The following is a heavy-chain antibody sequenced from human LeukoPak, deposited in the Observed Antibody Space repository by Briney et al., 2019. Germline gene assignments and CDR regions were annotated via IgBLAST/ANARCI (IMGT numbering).Heavy chain of an antibody. CDR2: FYSSGST. D-gene: IGHD6-19*01. Sequence: SETLSLTCTVSGGSVSTYYWSWIRQPAGKGLEWIGRFYSSGSTSYNPSLKSRVSMSIDTSKNQFSLNLTSVTAADTAVYYCAKVAGSRYFDIWGRGTLVAVSS. V-gene: IGHV4-4*07. CDR3: AKVAGSRYFDI. J-gene: IGHJ2*01. CDR1: GGSVSTYY.